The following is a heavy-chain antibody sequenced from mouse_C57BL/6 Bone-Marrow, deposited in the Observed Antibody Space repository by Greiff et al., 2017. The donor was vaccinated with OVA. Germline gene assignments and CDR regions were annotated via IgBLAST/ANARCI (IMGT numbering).Heavy chain of an antibody. D-gene: IGHD4-1*01. J-gene: IGHJ1*03. CDR3: ARWEGCYYGYFDV. Sequence: VQLQQSGAELAKPGASVKLSCKASGYTFTSYWMHWVKQRPGQGLEWIGYITPSSGSTKYNQKFKDKATLTADKSSSTAYMQLSSLTYEDAAVYYCARWEGCYYGYFDVWGTGTTVTVAS. V-gene: IGHV1-7*01. CDR2: ITPSSGST. CDR1: GYTFTSYW.